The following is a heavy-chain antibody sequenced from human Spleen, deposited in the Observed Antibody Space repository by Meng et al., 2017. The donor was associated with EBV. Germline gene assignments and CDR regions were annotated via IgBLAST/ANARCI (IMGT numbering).Heavy chain of an antibody. V-gene: IGHV1-69*06. J-gene: IGHJ5*02. CDR2: IIPILGTT. D-gene: IGHD6-13*01. Sequence: QLVQWWVEVNTLGFTVKVYCKTSGGSVSISSLSWFSQAPGQGLEWMGGIIPILGTTNYAENVHDRVTITADKSTNTVYLEVSSLTFEDTAVYYCARDVRIGSTSWSILDPWGQGTLVTVSS. CDR3: ARDVRIGSTSWSILDP. CDR1: GGSVSISS.